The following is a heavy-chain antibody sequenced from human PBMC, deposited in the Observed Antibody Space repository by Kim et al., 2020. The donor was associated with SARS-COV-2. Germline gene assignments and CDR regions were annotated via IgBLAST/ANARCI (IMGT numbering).Heavy chain of an antibody. D-gene: IGHD2-21*01. CDR3: ARAISTD. CDR2: GDRRSP. V-gene: IGHV3-74*01. J-gene: IGHJ4*02. Sequence: GDRRSPSNADSVKGRFTISRDNAKNTLYLQMNSLRAEDTAVYYCARAISTDWGQGVLVTVSS.